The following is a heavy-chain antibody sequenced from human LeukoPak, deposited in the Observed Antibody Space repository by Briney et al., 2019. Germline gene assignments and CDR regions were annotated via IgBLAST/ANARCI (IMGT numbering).Heavy chain of an antibody. V-gene: IGHV3-23*01. CDR1: GFTFSSYA. J-gene: IGHJ4*02. D-gene: IGHD2-2*02. Sequence: PGGSLRLSCAASGFTFSSYAMSWVRQAPGKGLEWVSAISGSGGSTYYADSVKGRFTISRDNSKNTLYLQMNSLRAEDTAVYYCAKDQQGYCSSTSCYRGGNFDYWGQGTLVTVSS. CDR3: AKDQQGYCSSTSCYRGGNFDY. CDR2: ISGSGGST.